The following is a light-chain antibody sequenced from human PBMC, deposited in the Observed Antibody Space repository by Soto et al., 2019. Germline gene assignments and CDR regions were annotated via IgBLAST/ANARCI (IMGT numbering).Light chain of an antibody. CDR3: SSYTTSNTRQIV. CDR1: SSDVGGYNY. CDR2: DVG. Sequence: QSVLTQPASVSGSPGQSITISCTGTSSDVGGYNYVSWYQHHPGKAPKLIIYDVGSRPSGVSIRFSASKSDNTASLTISVLQPEDEADYHCSSYTTSNTRQIVFGTGTKVTVL. J-gene: IGLJ1*01. V-gene: IGLV2-14*03.